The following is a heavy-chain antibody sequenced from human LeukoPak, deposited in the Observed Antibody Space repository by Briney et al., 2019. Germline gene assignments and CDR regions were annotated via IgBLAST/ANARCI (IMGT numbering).Heavy chain of an antibody. CDR2: ISGSGSGGST. CDR1: GFTFSSSA. J-gene: IGHJ4*02. CDR3: AKSGYNRFDY. Sequence: GGSLRLSCAASGFTFSSSAMSWVRQAPGKGLEWVSSISGSGSGGSTYYADSVKGQFTISRDNSKNTLYLQMNSLRAEDTAVYYCAKSGYNRFDYWGQGTLVTVSS. V-gene: IGHV3-23*01. D-gene: IGHD5-24*01.